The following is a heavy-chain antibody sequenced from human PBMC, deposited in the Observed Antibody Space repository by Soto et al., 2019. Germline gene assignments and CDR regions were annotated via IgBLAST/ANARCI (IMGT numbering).Heavy chain of an antibody. D-gene: IGHD6-6*01. V-gene: IGHV1-69*12. Sequence: QVQLVQSGAEVKKPGSSVKVSCKASGGTFNNYAVSWVRQAPGQGLEWVGEIIPIFGTANHAQNFQGRVTSNADESTGTGYMELSSLKSEDTAVYYCASRVYSSSSRGFACWGQGTLVTVSS. CDR2: IIPIFGTA. J-gene: IGHJ4*02. CDR3: ASRVYSSSSRGFAC. CDR1: GGTFNNYA.